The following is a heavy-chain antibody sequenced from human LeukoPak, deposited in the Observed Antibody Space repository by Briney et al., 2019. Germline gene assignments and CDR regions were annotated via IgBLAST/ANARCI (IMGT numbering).Heavy chain of an antibody. CDR3: ARDGYSSSSLYYFAY. D-gene: IGHD6-6*01. CDR2: IYTSGST. CDR1: GGSISSGSYY. Sequence: PSETLSFTCTVSGGSISSGSYYWSWIRQPAGKGLEWIGRIYTSGSTKYNPSLKTRVTISVDTSTNQFSLKLSSVTAADTAVYYCARDGYSSSSLYYFAYWGQGTLVTVSS. V-gene: IGHV4-61*02. J-gene: IGHJ4*02.